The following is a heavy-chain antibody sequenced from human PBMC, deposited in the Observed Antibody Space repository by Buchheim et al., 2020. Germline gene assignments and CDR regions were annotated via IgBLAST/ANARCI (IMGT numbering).Heavy chain of an antibody. CDR1: GGSISSSSYY. Sequence: QLQLQESGPGLVKPSETLSLTCTVSGGSISSSSYYWGWIRQPPGKGLEWIGSIYYSGSTYYNPSLKSRVTISVDTSKNQFPLKLSSVTAADTAVYYCARAYYYDSSGYYQFDYWGQGTL. CDR3: ARAYYYDSSGYYQFDY. CDR2: IYYSGST. D-gene: IGHD3-22*01. V-gene: IGHV4-39*01. J-gene: IGHJ4*02.